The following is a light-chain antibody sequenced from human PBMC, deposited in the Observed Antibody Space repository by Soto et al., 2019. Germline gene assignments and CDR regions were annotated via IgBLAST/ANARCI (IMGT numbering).Light chain of an antibody. CDR3: QQSFSSLLA. CDR1: QTISPY. Sequence: DIQMTQSPSSLSASLGDRVTITCRASQTISPYVTWYQQKPGKAPKALISDASTLQSGVPSSFSGSGSGTDFTRIISSLQPEDVSTYYCQQSFSSLLAFGGGTQVEIK. CDR2: DAS. J-gene: IGKJ4*01. V-gene: IGKV1-39*01.